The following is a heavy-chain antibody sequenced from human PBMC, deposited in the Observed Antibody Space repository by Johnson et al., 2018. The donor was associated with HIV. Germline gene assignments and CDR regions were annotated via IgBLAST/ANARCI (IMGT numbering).Heavy chain of an antibody. CDR3: ARGGWGDAFDI. Sequence: VHLVESGGGMVQPGGSLRLSCAASGFTFSSYAMSWVRQAPGKGLVWVSRIETDGSSTSYADSVKGRFTISRDNAKNSLYLQMNSLRAEDTAVYYCARGGWGDAFDIWGQGTMVTVSS. J-gene: IGHJ3*02. CDR2: IETDGSST. V-gene: IGHV3-74*02. D-gene: IGHD3-16*01. CDR1: GFTFSSYA.